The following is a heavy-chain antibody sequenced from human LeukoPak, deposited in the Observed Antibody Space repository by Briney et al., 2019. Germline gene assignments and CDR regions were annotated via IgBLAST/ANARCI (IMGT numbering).Heavy chain of an antibody. V-gene: IGHV4-34*01. D-gene: IGHD4/OR15-4a*01. CDR3: ARGRDRSKAGAL. CDR1: GGSCDDYY. Sequence: SETLSLTCAVYGGSCDDYYCSWIRQPPGKGLEWIGEVHPHGILYYNSSLLSRVTISIDTSKTQFSLRLTSVTASDTAFYYCARGRDRSKAGALWGQGSLVTVSS. CDR2: VHPHGIL. J-gene: IGHJ4*02.